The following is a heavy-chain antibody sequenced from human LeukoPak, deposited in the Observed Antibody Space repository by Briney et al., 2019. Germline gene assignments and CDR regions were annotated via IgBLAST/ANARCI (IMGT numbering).Heavy chain of an antibody. CDR3: ARGFVPAAFDL. D-gene: IGHD2-2*01. V-gene: IGHV3-21*01. CDR1: GFIFSASS. CDR2: IKGDSSHI. Sequence: GGSLRLSCAASGFIFSASSLNWVRQAPGMGLEWLSSIKGDSSHISYAESVKGRFTISRDNTKNALFLQMNTLRAEDTAIYYCARGFVPAAFDLWGLGTLVIASS. J-gene: IGHJ5*02.